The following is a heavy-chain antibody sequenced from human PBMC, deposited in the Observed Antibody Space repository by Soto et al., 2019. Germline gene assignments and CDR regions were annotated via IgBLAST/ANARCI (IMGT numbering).Heavy chain of an antibody. Sequence: ASVKVSCKVSGYTLTESSMHWVRQAPGKGLEWMGGFDPEDGETIYAQKFQGRVTMTEDTSTDTAYMEPSSLRSEDAAVYYCATSIAPFSSSAYYYYYGMDVWGQGTTVTVSS. CDR2: FDPEDGET. CDR1: GYTLTESS. CDR3: ATSIAPFSSSAYYYYYGMDV. D-gene: IGHD6-6*01. J-gene: IGHJ6*02. V-gene: IGHV1-24*01.